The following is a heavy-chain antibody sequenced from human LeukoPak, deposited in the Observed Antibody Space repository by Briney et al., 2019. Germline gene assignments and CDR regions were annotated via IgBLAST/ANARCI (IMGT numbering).Heavy chain of an antibody. V-gene: IGHV4-31*03. CDR3: AREYGGRPYPYYGRDV. CDR2: IYCSGST. CDR1: GGSISSGGYY. Sequence: PSETLSLTCTVSGGSISSGGYYWSWIRQHPGKGLEWIGYIYCSGSTYYNPSLKSRVTISVDTSKNQFSLKLSSVTAADTAVYYWAREYGGRPYPYYGRDVWGQGTTVTVSS. D-gene: IGHD3-10*01. J-gene: IGHJ6*02.